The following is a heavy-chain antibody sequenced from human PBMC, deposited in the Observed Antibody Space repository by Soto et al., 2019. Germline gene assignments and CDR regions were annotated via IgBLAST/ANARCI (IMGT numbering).Heavy chain of an antibody. Sequence: SQTLSQACSVCRGSISRWSRCWIRQPPGKGLEWICYIYSRGTTSYNPSLKSRATILVDTSKNQFSLRLTSVTATDTAVYYCATGRISRALDVCGQGTTVTVSS. CDR3: ATGRISRALDV. J-gene: IGHJ6*02. CDR1: RGSISRWS. V-gene: IGHV4-59*12. CDR2: IYSRGTT.